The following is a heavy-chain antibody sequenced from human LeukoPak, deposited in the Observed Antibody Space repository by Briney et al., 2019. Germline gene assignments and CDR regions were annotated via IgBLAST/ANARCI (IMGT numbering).Heavy chain of an antibody. CDR3: ARGYTEMATTSLGY. D-gene: IGHD5-24*01. CDR1: GGTFSSHA. CDR2: IIPILGIA. J-gene: IGHJ4*02. V-gene: IGHV1-69*04. Sequence: SEKVSCKASGGTFSSHAISWVRQAPGQGLEWMGRIIPILGIANYAQKFQGRVTITADKSTSTAYMELSSLRSEDTAVYYCARGYTEMATTSLGYWGQGTLVTVSS.